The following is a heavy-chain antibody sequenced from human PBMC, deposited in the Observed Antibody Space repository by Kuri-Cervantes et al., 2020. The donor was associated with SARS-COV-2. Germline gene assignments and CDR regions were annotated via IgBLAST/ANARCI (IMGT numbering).Heavy chain of an antibody. J-gene: IGHJ4*02. D-gene: IGHD5-12*01. CDR2: IYHSWRT. CDR3: ARGLGGGYDLGIFNY. Sequence: SETLSLTCSVSGGAISSGDYYWSWIRQPPGKGLEWIGYIYHSWRTYYNPSLKSRVTISADTSKNQLSLKLSSVTAADTAVYYCARGLGGGYDLGIFNYWGQGTLVTVSS. V-gene: IGHV4-30-4*08. CDR1: GGAISSGDYY.